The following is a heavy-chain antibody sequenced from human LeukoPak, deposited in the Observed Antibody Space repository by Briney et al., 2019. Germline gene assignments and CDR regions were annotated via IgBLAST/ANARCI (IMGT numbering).Heavy chain of an antibody. CDR3: ARGVNWFDP. CDR2: IYYSGST. CDR1: GGSISSYY. Sequence: PSETLSLTRTVSGGSISSYYWSWIRQPPGKGLEWIGYIYYSGSTNYNPSLKSRVTISVDTSKNQFSLKLSSVTAADTAVYYCARGVNWFDPWGQGTLVTVSS. J-gene: IGHJ5*02. V-gene: IGHV4-59*01.